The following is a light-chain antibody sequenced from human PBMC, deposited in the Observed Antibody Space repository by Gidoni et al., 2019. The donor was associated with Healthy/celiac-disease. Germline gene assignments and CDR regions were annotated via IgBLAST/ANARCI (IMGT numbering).Light chain of an antibody. J-gene: IGLJ2*01. CDR3: ATWDDSLNGPV. V-gene: IGLV1-44*01. CDR1: SSNIGSKT. CDR2: SDN. Sequence: QSVLTQPPSSSGTPGQRVTISCSGSSSNIGSKTINWYQQLPGTAPKLLISSDNQRPSGVPDRFSGSKSGTSASLAISGLQSEDEGDYYCATWDDSLNGPVFGGGTKLTVL.